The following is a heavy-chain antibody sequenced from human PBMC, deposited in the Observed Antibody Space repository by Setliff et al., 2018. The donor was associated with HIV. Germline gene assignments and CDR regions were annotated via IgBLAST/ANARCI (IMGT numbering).Heavy chain of an antibody. Sequence: ASVKVSCKASGYTFTSYTMHWVRQAPGQRLEWMGWINGGNGNTKYSQKFQGRVTITRDTPASTAYMELSSLRSEDTAVYYCARGGGGLSGSYSAFDYWGQGTLVTVSS. CDR3: ARGGGGLSGSYSAFDY. D-gene: IGHD1-26*01. CDR2: INGGNGNT. CDR1: GYTFTSYT. V-gene: IGHV1-3*01. J-gene: IGHJ4*02.